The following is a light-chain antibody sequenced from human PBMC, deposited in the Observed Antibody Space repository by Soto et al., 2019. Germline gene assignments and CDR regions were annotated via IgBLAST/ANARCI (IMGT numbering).Light chain of an antibody. CDR1: SSDVGGYYF. Sequence: QSALTQPASVSGSPGQSITISCTGTSSDVGGYYFVSWYQHHPGKAPKLMIFDVSNRPSGVSNRFSGSKSGNTASLTISGLQAEDEADYYCSSYTSSSTPYVFGTGTKLTVL. CDR3: SSYTSSSTPYV. V-gene: IGLV2-14*03. CDR2: DVS. J-gene: IGLJ1*01.